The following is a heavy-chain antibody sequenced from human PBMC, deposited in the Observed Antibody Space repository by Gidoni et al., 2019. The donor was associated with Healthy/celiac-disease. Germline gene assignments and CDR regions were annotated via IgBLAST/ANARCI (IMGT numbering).Heavy chain of an antibody. CDR3: ARGPIVVVVAATIPFDY. D-gene: IGHD2-15*01. J-gene: IGHJ4*02. CDR1: GGSFSGYY. CDR2: INHSGST. V-gene: IGHV4-34*01. Sequence: QVQLQQWGAGLLKPSETLSLTWAVYGGSFSGYYWSWIRQPPGKGLAWIGEINHSGSTNYNPSLKSRVTISVDTSKNQFSLKLSSVTAADTAVYYCARGPIVVVVAATIPFDYWGQGTLVTVSS.